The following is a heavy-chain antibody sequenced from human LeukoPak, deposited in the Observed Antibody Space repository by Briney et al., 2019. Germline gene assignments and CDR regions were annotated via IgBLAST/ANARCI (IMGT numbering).Heavy chain of an antibody. CDR3: ARVEGSAATRGD. CDR1: GYTFTAYY. J-gene: IGHJ4*02. Sequence: ASVKVSCKASGYTFTAYYVHWVRQAPGQGLEWMGLIKPNSGGTTYAQMFRGRVTMTRDTSISTAYMELSRLTSDDTAVYYCARVEGSAATRGDWGQGTLVTVSS. D-gene: IGHD1-7*01. CDR2: IKPNSGGT. V-gene: IGHV1-2*02.